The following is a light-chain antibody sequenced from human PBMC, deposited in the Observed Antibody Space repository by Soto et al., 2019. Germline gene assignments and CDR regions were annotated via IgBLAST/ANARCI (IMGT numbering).Light chain of an antibody. CDR1: QTISSW. J-gene: IGKJ1*01. CDR3: QQYYSYPWT. V-gene: IGKV1-5*01. Sequence: DIQMTQSPSTLSGSVGDRVTITCRASQTISSWLAWYQQKPGKAPKVLIYGASTLQSGVPSRFSGSGSGTDFTLTISCLQSEDFATYYCQQYYSYPWTFGQGTKVDIK. CDR2: GAS.